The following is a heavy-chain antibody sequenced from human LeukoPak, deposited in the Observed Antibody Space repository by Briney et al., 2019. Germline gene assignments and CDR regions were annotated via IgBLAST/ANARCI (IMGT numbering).Heavy chain of an antibody. CDR3: AREYASSSHFDS. V-gene: IGHV3-11*01. CDR2: ISSSDYRT. D-gene: IGHD6-6*01. Sequence: GGSLRLSCVASGFTFSDYYMTWIRHAPGKGLQCVSYISSSDYRTNYADSVKGRFTISRDNAKNSLYLQMNSLRAEDTAVYYCAREYASSSHFDSWGQGTLVTVSS. CDR1: GFTFSDYY. J-gene: IGHJ4*02.